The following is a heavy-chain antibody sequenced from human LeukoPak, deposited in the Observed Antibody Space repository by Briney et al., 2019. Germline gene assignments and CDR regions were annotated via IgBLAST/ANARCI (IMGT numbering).Heavy chain of an antibody. J-gene: IGHJ4*02. CDR3: ARRLAAAGTYYFDY. D-gene: IGHD6-13*01. CDR1: GYTFTGYY. Sequence: ASVKVSCKASGYTFTGYYMHWVRQAPGQGLEWMGWINPNSGGTNCAQKFQGRVTMTRDTSISTAYMELSRLRSDDTAVYYCARRLAAAGTYYFDYWGQGTLVTVSS. V-gene: IGHV1-2*02. CDR2: INPNSGGT.